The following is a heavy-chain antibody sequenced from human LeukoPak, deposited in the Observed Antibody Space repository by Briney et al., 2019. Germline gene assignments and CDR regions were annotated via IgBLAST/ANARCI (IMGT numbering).Heavy chain of an antibody. J-gene: IGHJ4*02. Sequence: SETLSLTCTVSGGSIRSGTYYWGWIRQPPGKGLEWIGEINHGGSTNYNPSLKSRVTISVDTSKNQFSLKLSSVTAADTAVYYCARGSLYDSSGYNLMYWGQGTLVTVSS. CDR2: INHGGST. CDR1: GGSIRSGTYY. CDR3: ARGSLYDSSGYNLMY. D-gene: IGHD3-22*01. V-gene: IGHV4-39*07.